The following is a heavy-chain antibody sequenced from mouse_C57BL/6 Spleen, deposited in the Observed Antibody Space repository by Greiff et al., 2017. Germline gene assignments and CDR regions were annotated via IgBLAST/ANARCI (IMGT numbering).Heavy chain of an antibody. V-gene: IGHV1-82*01. CDR1: GYAFSSSW. CDR2: IYPGDGDT. CDR3: AREDGSSLYYFDY. Sequence: VQVVESGPELVKPGASVKISCKASGYAFSSSWMNWVKQRPGKGLEWIGRIYPGDGDTNYNGKFKGKATLTADKSSSTAYMQLSSLTSEDSAVYCCAREDGSSLYYFDYWGQGTTLTVSS. J-gene: IGHJ2*01. D-gene: IGHD1-1*01.